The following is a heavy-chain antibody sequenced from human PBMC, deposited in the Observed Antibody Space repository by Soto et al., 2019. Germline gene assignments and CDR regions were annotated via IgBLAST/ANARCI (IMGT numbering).Heavy chain of an antibody. D-gene: IGHD2-2*01. V-gene: IGHV1-18*01. CDR1: GYTFTSYG. J-gene: IGHJ3*02. CDR3: ARVQLNRVVPAAIKPYDAFDI. CDR2: ISAYNGST. Sequence: ASVKVSCKASGYTFTSYGISWVRQAPGQGLEWMGWISAYNGSTNYARKLQGRVTMTTDTSTSTAYMELRSLRSDDTAVYYCARVQLNRVVPAAIKPYDAFDIWGQGTMVTVSS.